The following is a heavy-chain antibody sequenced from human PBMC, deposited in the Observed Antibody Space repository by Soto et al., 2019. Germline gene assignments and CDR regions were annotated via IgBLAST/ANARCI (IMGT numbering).Heavy chain of an antibody. Sequence: SETLSLTCTVSGGSISSYYWSWIRQPPGKGLEWIGYIYYSGSTNYNPSLKSRVTISVDTSKNQFSLKLSSVTAADTAVYYCARHNTGYRSSWYGGWFDPWGQGTLVTVSS. D-gene: IGHD6-13*01. CDR3: ARHNTGYRSSWYGGWFDP. V-gene: IGHV4-59*08. CDR1: GGSISSYY. CDR2: IYYSGST. J-gene: IGHJ5*02.